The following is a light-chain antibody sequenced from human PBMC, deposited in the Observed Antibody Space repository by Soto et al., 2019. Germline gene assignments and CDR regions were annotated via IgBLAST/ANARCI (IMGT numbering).Light chain of an antibody. J-gene: IGLJ7*01. Sequence: QSVLTQPPSVSGAPGQRVTISCTGSSSNIGAGYDVHWYQQLPGTAPKLLIYGNSNRPSGVPDRFSGSKSGTSASLAITGLQAEDEADYYCQSYDNSLSGKVLGGGTQLTVL. V-gene: IGLV1-40*01. CDR3: QSYDNSLSGKV. CDR2: GNS. CDR1: SSNIGAGYD.